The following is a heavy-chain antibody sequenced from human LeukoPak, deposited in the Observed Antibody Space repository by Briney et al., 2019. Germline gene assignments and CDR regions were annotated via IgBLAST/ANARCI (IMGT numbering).Heavy chain of an antibody. CDR2: ISGSGGST. J-gene: IGHJ4*02. CDR1: GFTFSSYA. V-gene: IGHV3-23*01. D-gene: IGHD3-3*01. Sequence: GGSLRLSCAASGFTFSSYAMSWVRQAPGKGLEWVSAISGSGGSTYYADSVKDRFTISRDNSKNTLYLQMNSLRAEDTAVYYCAYLHYDFWSGYPTFGDYWGQGTLVTVSS. CDR3: AYLHYDFWSGYPTFGDY.